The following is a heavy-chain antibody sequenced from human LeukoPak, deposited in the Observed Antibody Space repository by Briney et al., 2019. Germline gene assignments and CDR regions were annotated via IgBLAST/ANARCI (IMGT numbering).Heavy chain of an antibody. V-gene: IGHV3-23*01. Sequence: TGGSLRLSCAASGFTFSSYAMSWVRQAPGKGLEWASAISGSGGSTYYADSVKGRFTISRDNSKNTLYLQMNSLRAEDTAVYYCAKVYMTTVTTDYWGQGTLVTVSS. CDR2: ISGSGGST. CDR3: AKVYMTTVTTDY. CDR1: GFTFSSYA. D-gene: IGHD4-17*01. J-gene: IGHJ4*02.